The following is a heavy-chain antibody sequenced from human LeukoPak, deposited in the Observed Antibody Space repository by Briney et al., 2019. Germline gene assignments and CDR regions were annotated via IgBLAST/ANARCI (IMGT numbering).Heavy chain of an antibody. J-gene: IGHJ4*02. CDR1: GFSFSSYW. Sequence: GGSLRLSCAASGFSFSSYWMNWVRQAPGKGLVWVAHINTDGRTTTYADSVKGRFTVARDNAKNTLYLEMNRLRAEDTAVYYCAREVGPIDYWGQGTLVTVSS. V-gene: IGHV3-74*01. D-gene: IGHD1-26*01. CDR3: AREVGPIDY. CDR2: INTDGRTT.